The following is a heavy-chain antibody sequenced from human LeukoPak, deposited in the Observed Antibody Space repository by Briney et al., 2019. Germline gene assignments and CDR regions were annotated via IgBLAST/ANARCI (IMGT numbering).Heavy chain of an antibody. J-gene: IGHJ5*02. CDR1: GFTFSSYS. CDR2: ISSGSSTI. V-gene: IGHV3-48*01. Sequence: SGGSLRLSCAASGFTFSSYSMNWVRQAPGKGLEWISYISSGSSTIYYADSVKGRFTISRDNAKNSLYLQMNSLRAEDTAVYYCAREGNWNVVHWGQGTLVTVSS. CDR3: AREGNWNVVH. D-gene: IGHD1-20*01.